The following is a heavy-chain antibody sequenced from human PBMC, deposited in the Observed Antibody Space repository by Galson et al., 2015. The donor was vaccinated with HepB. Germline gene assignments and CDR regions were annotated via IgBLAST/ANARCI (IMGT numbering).Heavy chain of an antibody. V-gene: IGHV5-51*01. J-gene: IGHJ4*02. CDR3: ARRVGYCSNTTCCAEGYYFDY. Sequence: QSGAEVKKPGESLKISCKGSGYSFTSYWIGWVRQMPGKGLEWMGIIYPDDSDTRYSPSFQGQVTISADKSISTAYLQWSSLKASDTAMYYCARRVGYCSNTTCCAEGYYFDYWGQGTLVTVSS. CDR2: IYPDDSDT. CDR1: GYSFTSYW. D-gene: IGHD2-2*01.